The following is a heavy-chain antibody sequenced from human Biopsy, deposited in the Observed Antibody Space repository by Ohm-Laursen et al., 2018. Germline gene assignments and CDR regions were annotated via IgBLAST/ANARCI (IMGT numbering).Heavy chain of an antibody. D-gene: IGHD6-19*01. CDR3: ALQSVAQMKNFDY. Sequence: ASVKVSCKAPEGTFSNYGVNWVRQAPGQGLEWLGWISPKSGDTNYAHKFQGNITMTRDTSMSTAYMEMSRLRCDNTAVYYCALQSVAQMKNFDYWGQGTLVTVSS. J-gene: IGHJ4*02. V-gene: IGHV1-2*02. CDR2: ISPKSGDT. CDR1: EGTFSNYG.